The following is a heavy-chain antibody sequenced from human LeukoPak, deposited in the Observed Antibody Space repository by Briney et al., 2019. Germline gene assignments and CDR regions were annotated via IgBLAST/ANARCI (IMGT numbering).Heavy chain of an antibody. CDR1: GFTFSSYW. J-gene: IGHJ4*02. V-gene: IGHV3-7*01. CDR2: IKQDGSEK. D-gene: IGHD6-6*01. Sequence: PGGSLRLSCAASGFTFSSYWMSWVRQAPGKGLEWVANIKQDGSEKYYVDSVKGRFTISRDNAKNSLYLQMNSLRAEDTAVYYCASQPYSSSSVDYWGQGTLVTVP. CDR3: ASQPYSSSSVDY.